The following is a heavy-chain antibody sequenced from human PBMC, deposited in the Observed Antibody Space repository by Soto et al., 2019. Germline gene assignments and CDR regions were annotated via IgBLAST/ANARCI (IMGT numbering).Heavy chain of an antibody. J-gene: IGHJ5*02. CDR2: IYPGDSDT. D-gene: IGHD3-9*01. CDR1: GYSFTSYW. V-gene: IGHV5-51*01. CDR3: ARFSWYYDIWTGPFDP. Sequence: GESLKISCKGSGYSFTSYWIGWVRQMPGKGLEWMGIIYPGDSDTRYSPSFQGQVTISADKSISTAYLQWSSLKASDTAMYYCARFSWYYDIWTGPFDPWGQGTLVTLST.